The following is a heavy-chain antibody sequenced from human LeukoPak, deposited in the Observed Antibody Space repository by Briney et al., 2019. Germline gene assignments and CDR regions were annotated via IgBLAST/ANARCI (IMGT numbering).Heavy chain of an antibody. J-gene: IGHJ6*02. CDR3: ARSEALDTAMVSYYYYGMDV. CDR2: IYPGDSDT. D-gene: IGHD5-18*01. Sequence: GESLQISCQGSGYSFTTYWNGWVRQMPGKGLEWMGIIYPGDSDTRYSPSFQGQVTISADKSISTAYLQWSSLKASDTAMYYCARSEALDTAMVSYYYYGMDVWGQGTTVTVSS. V-gene: IGHV5-51*01. CDR1: GYSFTTYW.